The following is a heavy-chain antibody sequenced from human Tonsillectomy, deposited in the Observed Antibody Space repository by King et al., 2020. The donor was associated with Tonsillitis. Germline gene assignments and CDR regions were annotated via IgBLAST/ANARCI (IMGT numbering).Heavy chain of an antibody. CDR1: GFTFSNYA. Sequence: VQLVESGGGVVQPGRSLRLSCAASGFTFSNYAMHWVRQAPGKGLEWVAIISYDGSEKYYADSVKGLFTISRDNSKNKMYVQMNYLRAEDTAVYYCASDLMSGDWNDPLGYFDYWGQGTLVTVSS. V-gene: IGHV3-30*04. CDR2: ISYDGSEK. D-gene: IGHD1-1*01. J-gene: IGHJ4*02. CDR3: ASDLMSGDWNDPLGYFDY.